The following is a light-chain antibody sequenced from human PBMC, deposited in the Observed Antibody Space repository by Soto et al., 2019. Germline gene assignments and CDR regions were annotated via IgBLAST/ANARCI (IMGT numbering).Light chain of an antibody. J-gene: IGKJ1*01. V-gene: IGKV1-39*01. CDR3: QQSYSTPQT. CDR2: AAS. Sequence: IQITQSPSSLSASVGDRVTITCRASQSISSYLNWYQQKPGKAPKLLIYAASSLQSGVPSRFSASGSGTDFTLTISSLQPEDFATYYCQQSYSTPQTFGQGTKVDIK. CDR1: QSISSY.